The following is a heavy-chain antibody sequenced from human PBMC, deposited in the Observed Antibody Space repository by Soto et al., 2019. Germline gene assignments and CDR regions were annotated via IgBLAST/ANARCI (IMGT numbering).Heavy chain of an antibody. CDR1: GGSFSGYY. CDR3: ARAGDSSGPVALGY. D-gene: IGHD6-19*01. CDR2: IYHSGST. V-gene: IGHV4-34*01. J-gene: IGHJ4*02. Sequence: SETPSHPCAVLGGSFSGYYWSRIPQPPGKGLEWIGYIYHSGSTYYNPSLKSRVTISVDRSKNQFSLKLSSVTAADTAVYYCARAGDSSGPVALGYWGQGTLVTVSS.